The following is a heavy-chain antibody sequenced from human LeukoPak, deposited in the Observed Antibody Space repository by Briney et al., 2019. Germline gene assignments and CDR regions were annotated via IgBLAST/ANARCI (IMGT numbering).Heavy chain of an antibody. CDR1: GFTVSSNY. CDR3: ARDSSPYSSSLYGMDV. J-gene: IGHJ6*02. CDR2: IYHSGST. V-gene: IGHV4-30-2*01. Sequence: LRLSCAASGFTVSSNYMSWVRQAPGKGLEWIGYIYHSGSTYYNPSLKSRVTISVDRSKNQFSLKLSSVTAADTAVYYCARDSSPYSSSLYGMDVWGQGTTVTVSS. D-gene: IGHD6-13*01.